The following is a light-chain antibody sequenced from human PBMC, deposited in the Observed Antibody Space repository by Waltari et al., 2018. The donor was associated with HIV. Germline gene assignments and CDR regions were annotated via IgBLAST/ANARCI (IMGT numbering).Light chain of an antibody. V-gene: IGLV3-25*03. CDR1: VFAKQF. CDR3: QSADTSGTSVL. Sequence: SSDLTQSPSLSVSPGQTPKITCSGNVFAKQFLFWYHRKPGQAPLLLIYKDTERPSKIPERFSASTSGTTVTLTISGVRAEDEAEYFCQSADTSGTSVLFGGGTTLTVL. J-gene: IGLJ2*01. CDR2: KDT.